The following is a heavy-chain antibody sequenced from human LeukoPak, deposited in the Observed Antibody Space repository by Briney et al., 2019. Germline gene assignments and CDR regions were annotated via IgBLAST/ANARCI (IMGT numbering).Heavy chain of an antibody. CDR3: ARDLGAVAGRDDY. Sequence: PSETLSLTCTVSGGSISSNSYYWSWIRQPAGKGLGWIGRIYTSGSTDYNPSLKSRVTISVDKSKNQFSLKLSSVTAADTAVYYCARDLGAVAGRDDYWGQGTLVTVSS. J-gene: IGHJ4*02. CDR1: GGSISSNSYY. D-gene: IGHD6-19*01. CDR2: IYTSGST. V-gene: IGHV4-61*02.